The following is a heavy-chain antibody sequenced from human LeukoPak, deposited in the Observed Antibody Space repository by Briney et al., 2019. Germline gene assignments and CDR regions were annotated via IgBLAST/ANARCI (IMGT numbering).Heavy chain of an antibody. Sequence: ASVKVSCKASGYIFTGYYMHWVRQAPGQGLEWMGWINPNSGGTNYAQKFQGRVTMTRDTSISTAYMELSRLRSDDTAVYYCARGHSSSWALDYWGQGTLVTVSS. D-gene: IGHD6-13*01. CDR3: ARGHSSSWALDY. J-gene: IGHJ4*02. CDR1: GYIFTGYY. CDR2: INPNSGGT. V-gene: IGHV1-2*02.